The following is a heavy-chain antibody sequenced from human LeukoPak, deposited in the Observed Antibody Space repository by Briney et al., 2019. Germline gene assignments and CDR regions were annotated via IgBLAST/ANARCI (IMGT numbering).Heavy chain of an antibody. V-gene: IGHV1-69*01. CDR2: IIPIFGTA. Sequence: SVKVSCKASGGTFSSYAISWVRLTPGQGLEWMGGIIPIFGTANYAQKFQGRVTITADESTSTAYMELSSLRSEDTAVYYCAKANTGSYYDPYFDYWGQGTLVTVSS. CDR3: AKANTGSYYDPYFDY. D-gene: IGHD1-26*01. CDR1: GGTFSSYA. J-gene: IGHJ4*02.